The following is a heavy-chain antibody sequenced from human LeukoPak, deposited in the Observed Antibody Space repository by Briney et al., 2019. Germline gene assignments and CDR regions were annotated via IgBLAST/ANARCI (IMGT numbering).Heavy chain of an antibody. D-gene: IGHD1-7*01. Sequence: GGSLRLSCAPSGFTFSSYGMHWVRQAPGKGLAWVAVIWFDGSTKYYGDSVKGRFTISRDNSRDTLYLQMNSLRAEDTAVYYCATLPRTYGPLDYWGQGTLVTVSS. CDR2: IWFDGSTK. V-gene: IGHV3-33*01. CDR1: GFTFSSYG. J-gene: IGHJ4*02. CDR3: ATLPRTYGPLDY.